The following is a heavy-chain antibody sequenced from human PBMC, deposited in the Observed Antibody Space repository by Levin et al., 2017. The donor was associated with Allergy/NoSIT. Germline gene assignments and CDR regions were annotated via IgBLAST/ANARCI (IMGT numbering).Heavy chain of an antibody. J-gene: IGHJ3*02. CDR2: ISYDGSNK. CDR1: GFTFSSYG. Sequence: GGSLRLSCAASGFTFSSYGMHWVRQAPGKGLEWVAVISYDGSNKYYADSVKGRFTISRDNSKNTLYLQMNSLRAEDTAVYYCAKGRGSYRLPHQVGAFDIWGQGTMVTVSS. D-gene: IGHD1-26*01. CDR3: AKGRGSYRLPHQVGAFDI. V-gene: IGHV3-30*18.